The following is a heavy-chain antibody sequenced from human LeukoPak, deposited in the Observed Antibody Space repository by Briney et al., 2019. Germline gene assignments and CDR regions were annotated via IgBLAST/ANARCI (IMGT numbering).Heavy chain of an antibody. Sequence: GGSLRLSCAASGFTFSDYYMSWIRQAPGKGLEWVSYISSSGSNIYYADSVKGRFTISRNNAKNSLYLQMNSLRAEDTAVYYCARDLWGYEDYYYYYCMDVWGKGTTVTVSS. D-gene: IGHD4/OR15-4a*01. CDR2: ISSSGSNI. V-gene: IGHV3-11*01. J-gene: IGHJ6*03. CDR1: GFTFSDYY. CDR3: ARDLWGYEDYYYYYCMDV.